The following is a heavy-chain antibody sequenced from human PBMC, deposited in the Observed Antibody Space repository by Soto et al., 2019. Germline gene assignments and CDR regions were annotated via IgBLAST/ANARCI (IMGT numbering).Heavy chain of an antibody. J-gene: IGHJ4*02. CDR3: ARRITAAGAYDY. V-gene: IGHV3-7*01. CDR1: GFTFSSSW. CDR2: IKQEGSEK. D-gene: IGHD6-13*01. Sequence: EVQLVESGGGLVQPGGSLRLSCAASGFTFSSSWMSWVRQAAGKGLEWVANIKQEGSEKYYVDSVKGRFTISRDNAKNSLYLQMNSLRAEDTAVYYCARRITAAGAYDYWGQGTLVTVSS.